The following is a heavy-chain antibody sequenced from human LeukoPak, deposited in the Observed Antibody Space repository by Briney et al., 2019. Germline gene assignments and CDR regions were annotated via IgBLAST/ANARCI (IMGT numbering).Heavy chain of an antibody. CDR1: VCSISNFY. D-gene: IGHD3-22*01. V-gene: IGHV4-59*01. CDR2: IHNSRST. CDR3: ARSPYYASSGINFDY. J-gene: IGHJ4*02. Sequence: SETLSLTFTGSVCSISNFYWSWIRQPPGKGLEWIGYIHNSRSTKYNTSLKSRVTISVVTAKIQFSLNVSTVTAADTAVYYCARSPYYASSGINFDYWGQGTLDTVSS.